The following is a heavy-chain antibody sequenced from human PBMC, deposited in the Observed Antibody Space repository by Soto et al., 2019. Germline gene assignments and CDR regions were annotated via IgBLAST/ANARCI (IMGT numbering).Heavy chain of an antibody. CDR2: IYYSGST. V-gene: IGHV4-61*01. CDR1: GGSVSSGSYY. D-gene: IGHD4-17*01. J-gene: IGHJ5*02. CDR3: ASNTVTTPPNWFDP. Sequence: SETLSLTCTVSGGSVSSGSYYWSWIRQPPGKGLEWFGYIYYSGSTNYNPSLKSRVTISVDTSKNQFSLKLSSVTAADTAVYYCASNTVTTPPNWFDPWGQGTLVTVSS.